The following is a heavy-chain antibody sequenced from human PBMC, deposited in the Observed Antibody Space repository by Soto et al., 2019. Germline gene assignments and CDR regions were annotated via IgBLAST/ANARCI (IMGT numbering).Heavy chain of an antibody. CDR3: ARGGCSGGSCYRHYYFDY. CDR1: GGSFSGYY. Sequence: SETLSLTCAVYGGSFSGYYWSWIRQPPGKGLEWIGEINHSGSTNYNPSLKSRVTISVDTSKNQFSLKLSSVTAADTAVYYCARGGCSGGSCYRHYYFDYWGQGTLVTVSS. D-gene: IGHD2-15*01. J-gene: IGHJ4*02. CDR2: INHSGST. V-gene: IGHV4-34*01.